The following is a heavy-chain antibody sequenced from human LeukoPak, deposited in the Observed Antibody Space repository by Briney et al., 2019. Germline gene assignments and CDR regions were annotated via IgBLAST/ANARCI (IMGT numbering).Heavy chain of an antibody. CDR1: GFTVSSNY. V-gene: IGHV3-66*04. CDR2: IYSGGST. Sequence: PGGSLRLSCAASGFTVSSNYMSWVRQAPGKGLEWVSVIYSGGSTYYADSVKGRFTISRDNSKNTLYLQMNSLRAEDTAVYYCVRQGSGWYFDYWGQGTLVTVSS. CDR3: VRQGSGWYFDY. D-gene: IGHD6-19*01. J-gene: IGHJ4*02.